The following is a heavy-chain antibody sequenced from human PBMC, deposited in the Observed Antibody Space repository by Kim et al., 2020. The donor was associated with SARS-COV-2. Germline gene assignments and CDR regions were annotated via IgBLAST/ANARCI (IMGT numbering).Heavy chain of an antibody. CDR2: VRAGGGTT. Sequence: GGSLRLSCAGSGFTFSTYTMSWVRLAPGKGLEWVSSVRAGGGTTFYADTVTGRFTISRDNSKNTLYLPMNSLRDEDTAAYYCAKGGGGNSFDYCGQGTLV. J-gene: IGHJ4*02. V-gene: IGHV3-23*01. CDR3: AKGGGGNSFDY. D-gene: IGHD2-15*01. CDR1: GFTFSTYT.